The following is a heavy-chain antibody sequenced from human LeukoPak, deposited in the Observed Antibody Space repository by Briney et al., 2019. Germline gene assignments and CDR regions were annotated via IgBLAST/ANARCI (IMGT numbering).Heavy chain of an antibody. CDR3: ARVPTSCSSTSCYAPGAFDI. CDR2: IYYSEST. CDR1: GGSISSYY. V-gene: IGHV4-59*01. D-gene: IGHD2-2*01. Sequence: SETLSLTCTVSGGSISSYYWSWIRQPPGKGLEWIGYIYYSESTNYNPSLKSRVTISVDTSKNQLSLKLSSVTAADTAVYYCARVPTSCSSTSCYAPGAFDIWGQGTMVTVSS. J-gene: IGHJ3*02.